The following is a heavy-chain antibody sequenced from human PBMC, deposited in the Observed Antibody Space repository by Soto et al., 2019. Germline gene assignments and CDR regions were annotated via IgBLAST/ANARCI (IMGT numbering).Heavy chain of an antibody. CDR3: ARARVAAAGSAVDY. Sequence: GGSLRLSCAASGFTFCSYWMSWVRQAPGKGLEWVANIKDDGREKYYVDSVKGRFTISRDNAKNSLYLQMSRLRSDDTAVYYCARARVAAAGSAVDYWGQGTLVTVSS. CDR1: GFTFCSYW. J-gene: IGHJ4*02. D-gene: IGHD6-13*01. CDR2: IKDDGREK. V-gene: IGHV3-7*03.